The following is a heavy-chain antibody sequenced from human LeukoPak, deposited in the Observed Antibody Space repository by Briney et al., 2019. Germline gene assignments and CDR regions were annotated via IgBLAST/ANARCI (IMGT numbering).Heavy chain of an antibody. CDR2: VNPNSGGT. J-gene: IGHJ4*02. CDR3: VRSPYHSNPHFDY. D-gene: IGHD3-22*01. Sequence: ASVKVSCKASGYTFTDYYMHWVRQATGQGPEWLGWVNPNSGGTYYAQKFQGRVTVTRDTSINTAYMELSGLRSDDTAVYYCVRSPYHSNPHFDYWGQGTLVTVSS. V-gene: IGHV1-2*02. CDR1: GYTFTDYY.